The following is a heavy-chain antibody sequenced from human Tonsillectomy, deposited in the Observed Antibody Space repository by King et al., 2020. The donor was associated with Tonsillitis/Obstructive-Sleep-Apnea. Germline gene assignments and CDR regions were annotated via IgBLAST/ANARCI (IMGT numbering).Heavy chain of an antibody. J-gene: IGHJ6*02. D-gene: IGHD3-16*02. CDR1: GYIFTGYY. CDR2: INSNSGGT. Sequence: QLVQSGAEVKKPGASVKVSCKASGYIFTGYYMHWVRQAPGQGLEWMGWINSNSGGTNYAQKFQGRVPMTRDTSISTAYMELSRLRSDDTAVYYGARDRSYRYTVGKNGMDVWGQGTTVTVSS. V-gene: IGHV1-2*02. CDR3: ARDRSYRYTVGKNGMDV.